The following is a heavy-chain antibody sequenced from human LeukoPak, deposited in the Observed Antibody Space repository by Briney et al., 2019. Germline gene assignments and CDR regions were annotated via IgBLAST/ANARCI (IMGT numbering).Heavy chain of an antibody. CDR2: MDTSGHT. D-gene: IGHD2-15*01. J-gene: IGHJ5*02. Sequence: PSESLSLICIVSGGSISGYYWRWIRQPAGRGLEWIGHMDTSGHTNYNSSLMSRVTMSVDTSKNQSSLRLTSVTAADTAVYYCARHWSHSVAQFGRSYWFDPWGQGTLVTVSS. CDR3: ARHWSHSVAQFGRSYWFDP. CDR1: GGSISGYY. V-gene: IGHV4-4*07.